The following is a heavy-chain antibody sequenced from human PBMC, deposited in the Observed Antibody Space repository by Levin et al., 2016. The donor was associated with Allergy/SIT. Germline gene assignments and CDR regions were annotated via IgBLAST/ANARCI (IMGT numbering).Heavy chain of an antibody. J-gene: IGHJ6*02. CDR2: IYYSGNT. CDR3: ARHGRYCSDGVCYMGYYGMDV. D-gene: IGHD2-8*01. Sequence: SETLSLTCTVSGGSGAYYWSWIRQHPAKGLELIGFIYYSGNTYSNPSLKSRVTMSVDTSKNQFSLKLSSVTASDTAVYYCARHGRYCSDGVCYMGYYGMDVWGQGTTVTVSS. CDR1: GGSGAYY. V-gene: IGHV4-31*03.